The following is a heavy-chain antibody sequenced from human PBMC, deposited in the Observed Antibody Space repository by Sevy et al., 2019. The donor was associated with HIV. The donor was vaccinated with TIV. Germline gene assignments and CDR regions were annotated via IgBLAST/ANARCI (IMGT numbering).Heavy chain of an antibody. Sequence: GGSLRLSCAASGFTFSSYAMSWVRQAPGKGLEWVSAISGSGGSTYYADSVKGRFTISRDNSKNTLYLQMNSLRAEDTAVYYCAKDRTTRGYSSHDAFDIWGQGTMVTVSS. CDR3: AKDRTTRGYSSHDAFDI. CDR1: GFTFSSYA. D-gene: IGHD5-18*01. J-gene: IGHJ3*02. V-gene: IGHV3-23*01. CDR2: ISGSGGST.